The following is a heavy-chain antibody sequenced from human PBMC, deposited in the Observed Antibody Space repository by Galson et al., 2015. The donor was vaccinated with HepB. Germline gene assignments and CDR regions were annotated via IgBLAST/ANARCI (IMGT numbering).Heavy chain of an antibody. CDR2: ITMSGSSI. V-gene: IGHV3-48*02. CDR1: GFTFSSCN. CDR3: APTPRKYSHFDY. D-gene: IGHD2/OR15-2a*01. Sequence: SLRLSCAASGFTFSSCNMNWVRQAPGKGLEWVSYITMSGSSIYYTDSVKGRFTISRDNAQNSLYLQMNSLRDEDTAIYYCAPTPRKYSHFDYWGQGTLVTVSS. J-gene: IGHJ4*02.